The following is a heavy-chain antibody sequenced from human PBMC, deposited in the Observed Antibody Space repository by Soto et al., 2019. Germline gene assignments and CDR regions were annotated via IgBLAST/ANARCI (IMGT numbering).Heavy chain of an antibody. V-gene: IGHV1-46*03. J-gene: IGHJ6*03. Sequence: GASVKVSCKASGYTFTSYYMHWVQQAPGQGLEWMGIINPSGGSTSYAQKFQGRVTMTRDTSTSTVYMELSSLRSKDTAVYYCARDRLRSSNYYYYYMDVWGKGTTVTVSS. D-gene: IGHD2-21*02. CDR2: INPSGGST. CDR1: GYTFTSYY. CDR3: ARDRLRSSNYYYYYMDV.